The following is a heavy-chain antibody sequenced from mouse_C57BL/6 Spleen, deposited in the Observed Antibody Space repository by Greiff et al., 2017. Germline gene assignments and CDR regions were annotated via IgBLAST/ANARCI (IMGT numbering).Heavy chain of an antibody. CDR3: ARDYYSRATEYYYEMDY. J-gene: IGHJ4*01. CDR1: GFTFSSYG. Sequence: DVMLVESGGDLVKPGGSLKLSCAASGFTFSSYGMSWVRQTPDKRLEWVATISSGGSYTYYPDSVKGRFTISRDNAKKTLYLQMSSLKSEDTTMYYCARDYYSRATEYYYEMDYWGQGTSVTVSS. V-gene: IGHV5-6*02. CDR2: ISSGGSYT. D-gene: IGHD2-5*01.